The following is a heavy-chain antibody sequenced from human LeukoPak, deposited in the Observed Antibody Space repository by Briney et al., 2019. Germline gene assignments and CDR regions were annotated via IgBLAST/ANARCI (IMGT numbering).Heavy chain of an antibody. V-gene: IGHV4-38-2*02. J-gene: IGHJ4*02. D-gene: IGHD2-2*01. CDR2: IYHSGST. CDR1: GYSISSGYY. CDR3: ARTSSDFDY. Sequence: PSETLSLTCTVSGYSISSGYYWGWIRQPPGKGLEWIGSIYHSGSTYYNPSLKSRVTISVDTSKNQFSLKLSSVTAADTAVYYCARTSSDFDYWGQGTLVTVSS.